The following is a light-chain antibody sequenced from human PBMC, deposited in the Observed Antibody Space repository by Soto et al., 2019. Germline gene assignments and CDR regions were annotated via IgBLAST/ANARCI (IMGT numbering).Light chain of an antibody. CDR3: QQLNSYPIT. V-gene: IGKV1-9*01. CDR2: AAS. CDR1: QGISSY. J-gene: IGKJ5*01. Sequence: IQLTQSPSSLSASVGDRVTITCRASQGISSYLAWYQQKPGKAPKLLIYAASTLQSGVPSRFSGSGSGTDFTLTINSLQPEDFATCYCQQLNSYPITLGQGTRLEIK.